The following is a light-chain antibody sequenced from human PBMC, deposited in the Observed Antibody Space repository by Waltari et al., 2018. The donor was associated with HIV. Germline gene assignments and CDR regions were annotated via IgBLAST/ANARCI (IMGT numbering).Light chain of an antibody. CDR3: ATWDDSLSVVV. Sequence: QSVLTQPPSASGPPGQRVTVSSSGGSSNIGRNYVNWYQQLPGTAPKLLIYRNNQRPSGVPDRFSGSKSGTSASLAISGLRPEDESDYYCATWDDSLSVVVFGGGTKLTVL. CDR1: SSNIGRNY. CDR2: RNN. V-gene: IGLV1-47*01. J-gene: IGLJ2*01.